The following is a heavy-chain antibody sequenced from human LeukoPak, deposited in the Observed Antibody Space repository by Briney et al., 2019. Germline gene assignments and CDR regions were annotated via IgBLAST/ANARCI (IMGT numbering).Heavy chain of an antibody. CDR3: ARGEWIFGVVTMIDY. J-gene: IGHJ4*02. Sequence: PSETLSLTCTVSGGSISSSSYYWGWIRQPPGKGLEWIGSIYYSGSTYYNPSLKSRVTISVDTSKNQFSLKLSSVTAADTAVYYCARGEWIFGVVTMIDYWGQGTLVTVSS. CDR2: IYYSGST. V-gene: IGHV4-39*07. D-gene: IGHD3-3*01. CDR1: GGSISSSSYY.